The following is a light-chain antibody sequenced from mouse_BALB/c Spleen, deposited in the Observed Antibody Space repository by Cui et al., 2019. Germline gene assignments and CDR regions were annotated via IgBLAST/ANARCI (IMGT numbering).Light chain of an antibody. V-gene: IGKV12-46*01. J-gene: IGKJ5*01. CDR1: ENIYSK. CDR3: QHFWSTPLT. CDR2: AAT. Sequence: DIQMTQSPASLSRSVGDISSITCRASENIYSKLAWYQKKQGNSPQLLVYAATNLADGVPARFSGSGSGTQYSLKISSLQSEDFGSYYCQHFWSTPLTFGAGTKLELK.